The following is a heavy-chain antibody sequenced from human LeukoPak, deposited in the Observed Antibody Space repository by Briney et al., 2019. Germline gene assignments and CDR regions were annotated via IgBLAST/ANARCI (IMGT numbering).Heavy chain of an antibody. Sequence: SETLSLTCAVYSGSFSGYYWSWIRQPPGKGLEWIGEINHSGSTNYNPSLKSRVTISVDTSKNQFSLKLSSVTAADTAVYYCARGSSWYLVYFDYWGQGTLVTVSS. CDR2: INHSGST. D-gene: IGHD6-13*01. J-gene: IGHJ4*02. CDR3: ARGSSWYLVYFDY. V-gene: IGHV4-34*01. CDR1: SGSFSGYY.